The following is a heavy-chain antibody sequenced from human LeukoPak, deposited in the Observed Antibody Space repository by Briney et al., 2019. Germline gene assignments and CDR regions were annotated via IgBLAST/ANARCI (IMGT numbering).Heavy chain of an antibody. D-gene: IGHD2-2*01. CDR1: GYTLTELS. V-gene: IGHV1-24*01. J-gene: IGHJ4*02. Sequence: ASVKVSCKVSGYTLTELSMHWVRGAPGKGRVGVRGFDSEDGETIYAQKFQGRVTMTEDTSTDTAYMELSSLRSEDTAVYYCATDPIYCSSTSCYRLFGYWGQGTLVTVSS. CDR2: FDSEDGET. CDR3: ATDPIYCSSTSCYRLFGY.